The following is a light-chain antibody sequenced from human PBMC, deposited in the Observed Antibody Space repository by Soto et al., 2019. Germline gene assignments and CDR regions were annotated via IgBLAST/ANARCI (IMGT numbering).Light chain of an antibody. V-gene: IGKV3-15*01. J-gene: IGKJ4*01. CDR1: QNIDSN. CDR2: GAS. CDR3: QQYSAWPLS. Sequence: EILMTQSPATLSVSPGERATLFCRASQNIDSNLAWCQQKPGQAPRLLIYGASSRAIGIPARFTGSQSGTEFTLTISSLQYEDFAVYYCQQYSAWPLSFGGGTKVDI.